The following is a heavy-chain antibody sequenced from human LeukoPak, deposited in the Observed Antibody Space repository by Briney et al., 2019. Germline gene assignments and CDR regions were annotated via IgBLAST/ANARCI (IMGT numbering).Heavy chain of an antibody. CDR3: ARDRGDYYGSGSYLDY. Sequence: GASVKVSCKASGYTFTGYYIHWVRQAPGQGLEWMGWINPNSDGTNYAQKFQGRVTMTRDTSITTAYMDLSRLQSDDTAVYYCARDRGDYYGSGSYLDYWGQGTLVTVSS. J-gene: IGHJ4*02. D-gene: IGHD3-10*01. V-gene: IGHV1-2*02. CDR1: GYTFTGYY. CDR2: INPNSDGT.